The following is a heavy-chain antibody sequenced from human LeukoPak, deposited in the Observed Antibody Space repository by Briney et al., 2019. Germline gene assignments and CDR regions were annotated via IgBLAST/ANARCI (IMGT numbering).Heavy chain of an antibody. J-gene: IGHJ5*02. V-gene: IGHV4-31*03. Sequence: PSQTLSLTCTVSGGSISSGGYYWSWIRQHPGKGLEWIGYIYYSGSTYYNPSLKSRVTISVDTSKNQFSLKLSSVTAADTAVYYCARRSVAARRRGRFDPWGQGTLVTVSS. D-gene: IGHD6-6*01. CDR1: GGSISSGGYY. CDR2: IYYSGST. CDR3: ARRSVAARRRGRFDP.